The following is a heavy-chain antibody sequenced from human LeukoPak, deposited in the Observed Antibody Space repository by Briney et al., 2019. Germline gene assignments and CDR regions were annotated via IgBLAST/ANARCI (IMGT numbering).Heavy chain of an antibody. Sequence: SETLSLTCTVSGGSISSYHWSWIPQPAGKGLECSGRIYTSGSTHYNPSLKSRVTMSVDTSQDQFSLKLSSVTAADTAVYYCARANGGFWTPDAFDIWGQGTMVTVSS. CDR3: ARANGGFWTPDAFDI. CDR2: IYTSGST. J-gene: IGHJ3*02. D-gene: IGHD3/OR15-3a*01. V-gene: IGHV4-4*07. CDR1: GGSISSYH.